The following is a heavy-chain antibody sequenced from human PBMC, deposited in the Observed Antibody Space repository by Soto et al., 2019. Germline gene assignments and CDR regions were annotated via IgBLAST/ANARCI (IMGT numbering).Heavy chain of an antibody. J-gene: IGHJ4*02. V-gene: IGHV3-9*01. D-gene: IGHD3-10*01. Sequence: GGSLRLSCAASGFTFDDYAMHWVRQAPGKGLEWVTGISWNSDTIGYADSVKGRFTISRDNAKNSLYLQMNSLRAEDTAFYYCARDVWSRASGPPDSWGQGTLVTVSS. CDR2: ISWNSDTI. CDR1: GFTFDDYA. CDR3: ARDVWSRASGPPDS.